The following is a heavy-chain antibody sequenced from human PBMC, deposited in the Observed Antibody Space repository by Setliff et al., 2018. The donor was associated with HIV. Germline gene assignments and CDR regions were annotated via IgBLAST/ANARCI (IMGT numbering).Heavy chain of an antibody. CDR1: GASMSSGDYY. CDR2: IYYSGNS. Sequence: PSETLSLTCTVSGASMSSGDYYWSWIRQPPGKGLEWIGYIYYSGNSYYNPSLKSRVTLSADTSKNQFSLKVNSVTAADTAVYYCAREVNIPVRGITDDAFDIWGQGTMVTVSS. CDR3: AREVNIPVRGITDDAFDI. D-gene: IGHD3-10*01. J-gene: IGHJ3*02. V-gene: IGHV4-30-4*08.